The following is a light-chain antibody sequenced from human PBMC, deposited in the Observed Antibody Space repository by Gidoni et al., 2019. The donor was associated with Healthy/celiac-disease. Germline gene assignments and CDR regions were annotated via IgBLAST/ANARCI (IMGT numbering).Light chain of an antibody. CDR1: QGISSY. CDR2: AAY. V-gene: IGKV1-9*01. J-gene: IGKJ1*01. CDR3: QKLNSYPRT. Sequence: IQFSQSPSFLSASVGDRVTITCRASQGISSYLAWYQQKPGKAPKLLIYAAYTLQSGVPSRFSGSGSGTEFTITISSLQPEDFATYNCQKLNSYPRTFGQGTKVEIK.